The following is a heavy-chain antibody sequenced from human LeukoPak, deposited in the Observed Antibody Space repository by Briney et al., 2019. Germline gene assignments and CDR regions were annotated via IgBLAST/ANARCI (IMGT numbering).Heavy chain of an antibody. CDR1: GFTFSSYA. D-gene: IGHD3-22*01. V-gene: IGHV3-30-3*01. CDR2: ISYDGGNK. J-gene: IGHJ4*02. Sequence: GGSLRLSCAASGFTFSSYAMHWVRQAPGKGLEWVAVISYDGGNKYYADSVKGRFTISRDNSKNTLYLQMNSLRAEDTAVYYCAREIVGRRNYYDSSGPGYWGQGTLVTVSS. CDR3: AREIVGRRNYYDSSGPGY.